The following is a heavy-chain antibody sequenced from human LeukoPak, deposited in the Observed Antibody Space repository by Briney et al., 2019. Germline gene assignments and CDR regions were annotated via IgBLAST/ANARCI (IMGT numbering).Heavy chain of an antibody. D-gene: IGHD3-10*01. V-gene: IGHV3-21*01. CDR2: ISSRSRYI. CDR1: GFTFSSYS. J-gene: IGHJ6*02. CDR3: ARVRRVIRGFNGDKYYYGMDV. Sequence: PGGSLRLSCAASGFTFSSYSMNSVRQAPGKGLEWVSSISSRSRYIYYPDLGEGRLTISRDNAKNSLYLQMNSLRAEDTAVYYCARVRRVIRGFNGDKYYYGMDVWGQGTTVTVSS.